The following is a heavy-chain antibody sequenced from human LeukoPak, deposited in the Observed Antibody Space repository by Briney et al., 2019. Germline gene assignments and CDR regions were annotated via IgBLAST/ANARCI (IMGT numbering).Heavy chain of an antibody. Sequence: VGSLRLSCAASGFTFSSYVMHWVRQAPGKGLEWVAVISYDGSKKYHPDSVKGRFTISRDNSKNTLYLQMNSLRAEDTAVYYCASDIAAGGRGFFDYWGQGTLVTVSS. D-gene: IGHD6-13*01. CDR2: ISYDGSKK. CDR3: ASDIAAGGRGFFDY. J-gene: IGHJ4*02. V-gene: IGHV3-30-3*01. CDR1: GFTFSSYV.